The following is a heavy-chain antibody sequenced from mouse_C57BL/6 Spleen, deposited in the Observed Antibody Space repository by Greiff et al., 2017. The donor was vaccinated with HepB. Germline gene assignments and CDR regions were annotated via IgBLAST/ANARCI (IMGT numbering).Heavy chain of an antibody. Sequence: VKVVESGAELVRPGASVKLSCKASGYTFTDYYINWVKQRPGQGLEWIARIYPGSGNTYYNEKFKGKATLTAEKSSSTAYMQLSSLTSEDSAVYFCARSEYYGSRYYAMDYWGQGTSVTVSS. J-gene: IGHJ4*01. CDR3: ARSEYYGSRYYAMDY. CDR2: IYPGSGNT. V-gene: IGHV1-76*01. D-gene: IGHD1-1*01. CDR1: GYTFTDYY.